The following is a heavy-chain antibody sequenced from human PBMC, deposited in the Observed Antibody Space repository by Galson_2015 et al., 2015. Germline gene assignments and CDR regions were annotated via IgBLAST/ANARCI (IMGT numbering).Heavy chain of an antibody. CDR3: TTGLMTMASTYYFDY. CDR1: GFTFSNAW. V-gene: IGHV3-15*01. D-gene: IGHD4/OR15-4a*01. CDR2: IKSKTDGGTT. J-gene: IGHJ4*02. Sequence: SLRLSCAASGFTFSNAWMSWVRQAPGKGLEWVGRIKSKTDGGTTDYDEPVKGRFTISRDDSKKTLYLQMNGLKTEDTAIYYCTTGLMTMASTYYFDYWGQGTLVTVSS.